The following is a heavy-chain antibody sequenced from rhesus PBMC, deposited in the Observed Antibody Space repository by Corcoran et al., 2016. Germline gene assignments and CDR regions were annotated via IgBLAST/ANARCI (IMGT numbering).Heavy chain of an antibody. CDR3: ARDLGGFDY. Sequence: QVQLQESGPGLVKPSETLSLTCAVSGGSISDDYYWSWIRQPPGKGLEWIGYIYGSGGGTNYNPSLKNRVTISIDTSKNPFSLELSAVTAPDTAVYYCARDLGGFDYWGQGVLVTVSS. V-gene: IGHV4-106*01. J-gene: IGHJ4*01. D-gene: IGHD3-34*01. CDR1: GGSISDDYY. CDR2: IYGSGGGT.